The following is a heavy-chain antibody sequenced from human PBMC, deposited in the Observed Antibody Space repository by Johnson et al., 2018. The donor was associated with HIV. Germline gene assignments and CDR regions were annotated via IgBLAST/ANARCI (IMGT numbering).Heavy chain of an antibody. V-gene: IGHV3-20*04. J-gene: IGHJ3*02. CDR3: ARADITYNYYDRSGYYYHDAFDM. D-gene: IGHD3-22*01. CDR2: INWNGGRT. CDR1: GFTFDDYG. Sequence: VLLLESGGGVVRPGGSLRLSCAAAGFTFDDYGMSWVRQAPGKGLEWVSGINWNGGRTGYVDSMKGRFTSSRDNSKNTLYLQMNSLRAEDTAVYYCARADITYNYYDRSGYYYHDAFDMWGQGTEVTVSS.